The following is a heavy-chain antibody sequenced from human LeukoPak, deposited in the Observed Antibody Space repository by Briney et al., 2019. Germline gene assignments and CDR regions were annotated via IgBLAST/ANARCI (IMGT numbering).Heavy chain of an antibody. D-gene: IGHD6-19*01. CDR2: IIPIFGTA. CDR3: ARGGVVVAGYFDY. J-gene: IGHJ4*02. Sequence: SVKVSCKASGGTFSSYAISWVRQAPGQGLELMGGIIPIFGTANYAQKFQGRVTITTDESTSTAYMELSSLRSEDTAVYYCARGGVVVAGYFDYWGQGTLVTVFS. V-gene: IGHV1-69*05. CDR1: GGTFSSYA.